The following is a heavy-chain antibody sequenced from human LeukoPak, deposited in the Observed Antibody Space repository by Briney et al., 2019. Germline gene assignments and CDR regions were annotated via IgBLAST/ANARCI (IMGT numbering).Heavy chain of an antibody. V-gene: IGHV4-34*01. CDR2: IKQSENT. Sequence: PSETLSLTCAVYGGSFSAYYWTWVRQPPGMGLEWIGEIKQSENTNYNPSLKSRVTISIDTSKNQISLKLTSVTAADTGVYYCAREGLTNAYNLLGRWGQGTLVTVS. CDR3: AREGLTNAYNLLGR. J-gene: IGHJ4*02. CDR1: GGSFSAYY. D-gene: IGHD5-24*01.